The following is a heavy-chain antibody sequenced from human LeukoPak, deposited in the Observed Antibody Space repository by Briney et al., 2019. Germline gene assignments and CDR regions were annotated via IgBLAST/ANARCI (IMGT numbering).Heavy chain of an antibody. J-gene: IGHJ4*02. Sequence: PGGSLRLSRTASGFTFSDYAMSWVRQAPGKGLEWVSGISDSGRSTYYSDSVRGRCTISRDISKNTVYLEVNNLRAEDTAVYFCARHDSFIPYWGQGTLVSVSS. CDR3: ARHDSFIPY. CDR1: GFTFSDYA. D-gene: IGHD5-18*01. CDR2: ISDSGRST. V-gene: IGHV3-23*01.